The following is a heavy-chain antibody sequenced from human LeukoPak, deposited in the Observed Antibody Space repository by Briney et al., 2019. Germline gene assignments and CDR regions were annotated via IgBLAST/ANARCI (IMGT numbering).Heavy chain of an antibody. D-gene: IGHD3-10*01. CDR3: AREKPTYYGSGSYGFDP. CDR2: IYYGGST. Sequence: SETLSLTCTVSGGSISSYYWSWIRQPPGKGLEWIGYIYYGGSTNYNPSLKSRVTISVDTSKNQFSLKLSSVTAADTAVYYCAREKPTYYGSGSYGFDPWGQGTLVTVSS. CDR1: GGSISSYY. J-gene: IGHJ5*02. V-gene: IGHV4-59*01.